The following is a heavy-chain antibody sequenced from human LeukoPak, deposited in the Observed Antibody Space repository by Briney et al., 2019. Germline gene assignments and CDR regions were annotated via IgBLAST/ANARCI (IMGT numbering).Heavy chain of an antibody. V-gene: IGHV3-21*06. CDR2: ISSSSSYI. J-gene: IGHJ3*02. D-gene: IGHD4-17*01. CDR1: GFTFSSYS. Sequence: GGSLRLSCAASGFTFSSYSMNWVRQAPGKGLEWVSSISSSSSYIYYADSVKGRFTISRDNAKNSLYLQMNSLRAEDTAVYYCARTKIDHGDYRGAFDIWGQGTMVTVSS. CDR3: ARTKIDHGDYRGAFDI.